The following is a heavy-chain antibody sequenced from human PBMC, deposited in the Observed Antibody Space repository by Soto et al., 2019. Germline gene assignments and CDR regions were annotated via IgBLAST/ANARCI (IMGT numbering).Heavy chain of an antibody. CDR2: ISGSGGST. V-gene: IGHV3-23*01. Sequence: EVQLLDSGGGLVQPGGSLRLSCAASGFTFSSYAMSWVRQAPGKGLEWVSAISGSGGSTYYADSVKGRFTISRDNSKNTLYLQMNSLRVEDTAVYYCAKVSAAVGTVYYYGMDVWGQGTTVTVSS. CDR1: GFTFSSYA. D-gene: IGHD6-13*01. CDR3: AKVSAAVGTVYYYGMDV. J-gene: IGHJ6*02.